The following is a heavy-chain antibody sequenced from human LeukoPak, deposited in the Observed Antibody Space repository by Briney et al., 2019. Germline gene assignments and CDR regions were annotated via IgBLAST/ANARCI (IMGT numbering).Heavy chain of an antibody. J-gene: IGHJ6*03. D-gene: IGHD3-10*01. CDR1: GGSISSSSYY. CDR2: IYYSGST. V-gene: IGHV4-39*07. Sequence: PSQTLSLTCTVSGGSISSSSYYWGWIRQPPGKGLEWIGSIYYSGSTYYNPSLKSRVTISVDTSKNQFSLKLSSVTAADTAVYYCARVDYYYGSGGSPYYYYYYMDVWGKGTTVTVSS. CDR3: ARVDYYYGSGGSPYYYYYYMDV.